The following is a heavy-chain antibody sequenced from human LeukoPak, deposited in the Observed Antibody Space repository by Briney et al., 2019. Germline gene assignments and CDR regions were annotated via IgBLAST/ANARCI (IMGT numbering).Heavy chain of an antibody. V-gene: IGHV3-7*01. CDR3: AREVRGSSGWSYYYYYMDV. CDR2: IKQDGSEK. D-gene: IGHD6-19*01. Sequence: GGSLRLSCAASGFTFISYWISWVRKAPGKGLEWVANIKQDGSEKYYVDSVKGRFTISRDNAKNSLYLQMNSLRAEDTAVYCCAREVRGSSGWSYYYYYMDVWGKGTTVTVSS. CDR1: GFTFISYW. J-gene: IGHJ6*03.